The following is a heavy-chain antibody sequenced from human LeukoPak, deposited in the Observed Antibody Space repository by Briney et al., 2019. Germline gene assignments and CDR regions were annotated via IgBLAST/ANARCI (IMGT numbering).Heavy chain of an antibody. CDR1: GFTFDDYG. CDR2: INWNGGST. D-gene: IGHD6-13*01. CDR3: ARVFHSSSWYRWCDP. Sequence: GGSLRLSCAASGFTFDDYGMSWVRQAPGKGLEWVSGINWNGGSTGYADSVKGRFTISRDNAKDSLYLQMNSLRAEDTALYHCARVFHSSSWYRWCDPWGQGTLVTVSS. V-gene: IGHV3-20*01. J-gene: IGHJ5*02.